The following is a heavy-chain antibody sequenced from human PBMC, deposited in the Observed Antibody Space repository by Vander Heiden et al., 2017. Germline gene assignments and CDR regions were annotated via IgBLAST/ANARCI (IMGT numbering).Heavy chain of an antibody. CDR2: ISYDGSNK. V-gene: IGHV3-30*18. CDR1: GFTFSNYG. J-gene: IGHJ4*02. Sequence: LVQPGRSLRLSCAASGFTFSNYGMHWVRQAPGKGLEWVAVISYDGSNKYYADSVKGRFTISRDNSKNTLYLQMNSLRAEDTAVYYCAKSLPWSGYYDGQGGAEWGQGTLVTVSS. D-gene: IGHD3-3*01. CDR3: AKSLPWSGYYDGQGGAE.